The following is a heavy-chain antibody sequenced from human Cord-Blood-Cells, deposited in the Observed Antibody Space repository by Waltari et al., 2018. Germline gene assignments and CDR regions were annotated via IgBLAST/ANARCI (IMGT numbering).Heavy chain of an antibody. CDR1: GFTFSSYG. CDR2: ISYDGSNK. Sequence: QVQLVESGGGVIQPGRSLRLSCAASGFTFSSYGMHRVRQAPGKGLEWVAVISYDGSNKYYADSVKGRFTISRDNSKNTLYLQMNSLRAEDTAVYYCAKDRSSWYDYWGQGTLVTVSS. V-gene: IGHV3-30*18. J-gene: IGHJ4*02. CDR3: AKDRSSWYDY. D-gene: IGHD6-13*01.